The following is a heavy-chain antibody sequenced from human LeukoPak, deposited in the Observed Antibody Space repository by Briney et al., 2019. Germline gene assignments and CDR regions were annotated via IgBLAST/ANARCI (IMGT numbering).Heavy chain of an antibody. CDR3: ARDGGGYNL. J-gene: IGHJ4*02. CDR2: ISSNGGDT. D-gene: IGHD5-24*01. Sequence: PGGSLRLSCAASGSTFSTYAMHWVRQAPGKRPQSVSAISSNGGDTYYADSVKGRFIISRDNSKNTLYLQMDSLRAEDTAVYYCARDGGGYNLWGQGTLVTVSS. CDR1: GSTFSTYA. V-gene: IGHV3-64*04.